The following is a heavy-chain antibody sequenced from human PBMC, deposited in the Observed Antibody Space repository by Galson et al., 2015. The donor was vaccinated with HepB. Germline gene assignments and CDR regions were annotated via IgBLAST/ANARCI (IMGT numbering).Heavy chain of an antibody. CDR2: ISYDGSNK. V-gene: IGHV3-30-3*01. D-gene: IGHD3-3*01. Sequence: SLRLSCAASGFTFSSYAMHWVRQAPGKGLEWVAVISYDGSNKYYADSVKGRFTISRDNSKNTLYLQMNSLRAEGTAVYYCARGFLEWLLDIWGQGTLVTVSS. CDR1: GFTFSSYA. CDR3: ARGFLEWLLDI. J-gene: IGHJ4*02.